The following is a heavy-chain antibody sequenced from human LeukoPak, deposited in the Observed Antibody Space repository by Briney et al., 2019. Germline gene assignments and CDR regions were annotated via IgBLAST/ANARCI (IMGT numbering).Heavy chain of an antibody. Sequence: GGSLKVSCKGSGYSFTTYWIGWVRQMPGRGLEWMGIIYPGDSDTRYSPSFQGQVTISADKSISTAYLRWSSLKASDTAIYYCARRSCSGSICYDYWGQGTLVTVSS. V-gene: IGHV5-51*01. CDR1: GYSFTTYW. CDR2: IYPGDSDT. J-gene: IGHJ4*02. CDR3: ARRSCSGSICYDY. D-gene: IGHD2-15*01.